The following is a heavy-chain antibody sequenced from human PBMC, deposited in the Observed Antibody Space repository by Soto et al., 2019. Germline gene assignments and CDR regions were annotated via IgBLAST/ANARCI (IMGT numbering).Heavy chain of an antibody. V-gene: IGHV4-30-4*01. CDR3: ARGPSGDKVDY. J-gene: IGHJ4*02. Sequence: QEQLQESGPGLVKPSQTLSLTCTDYGGSISSGGYFWSWIRQPPDQGLEWIGHIYHGGTTYNNPSLNSRITISVDTSKAQFSLKLSSVIAADTAVYYCARGPSGDKVDYWGQGILVTVSS. CDR2: IYHGGTT. CDR1: GGSISSGGYF. D-gene: IGHD7-27*01.